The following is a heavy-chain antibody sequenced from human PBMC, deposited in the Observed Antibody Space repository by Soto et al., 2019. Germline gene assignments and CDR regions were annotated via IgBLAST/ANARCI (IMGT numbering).Heavy chain of an antibody. Sequence: SVKVSCKASGGTFSSYGINWVRQAPGQGLEWMGGSIPFFGTAKYAQKFQGRVTLSADESTRTAYMELSSLRSEDTAVYYCARGDYYESSGYHPHAFDIWGQGTMVTVSS. CDR2: SIPFFGTA. CDR1: GGTFSSYG. CDR3: ARGDYYESSGYHPHAFDI. J-gene: IGHJ3*02. D-gene: IGHD3-22*01. V-gene: IGHV1-69*13.